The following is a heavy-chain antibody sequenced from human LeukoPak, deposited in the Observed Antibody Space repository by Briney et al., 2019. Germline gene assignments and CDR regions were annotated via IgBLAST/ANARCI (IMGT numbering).Heavy chain of an antibody. J-gene: IGHJ3*02. CDR2: IYTSGST. Sequence: SQTLSLTCTVSGGSSSSGSYYWSWIRQPAGKGLEWIGRIYTSGSTNYNPSLKSRVTISVDTSKNQFSLKLSSVTAADTAVYYCARAPTRITIFGVVNLNAFDIWGQGTMVTVSS. CDR3: ARAPTRITIFGVVNLNAFDI. D-gene: IGHD3-3*01. CDR1: GGSSSSGSYY. V-gene: IGHV4-61*02.